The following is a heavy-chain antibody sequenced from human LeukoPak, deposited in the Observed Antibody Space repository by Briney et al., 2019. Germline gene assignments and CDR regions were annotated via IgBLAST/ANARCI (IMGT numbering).Heavy chain of an antibody. V-gene: IGHV4-59*08. CDR3: ARHSGGGIEDMDV. CDR2: IYVTGT. J-gene: IGHJ6*03. D-gene: IGHD3-16*02. CDR1: GGSIGTYY. Sequence: PSETLSLTCTVSGGSIGTYYWSWIRQSPGKGLELIGYIYVTGTRYNPYLQSRVTISVDRSRNQFFLKMSSVTAADTAVYYCARHSGGGIEDMDVWGKGTKVIVSS.